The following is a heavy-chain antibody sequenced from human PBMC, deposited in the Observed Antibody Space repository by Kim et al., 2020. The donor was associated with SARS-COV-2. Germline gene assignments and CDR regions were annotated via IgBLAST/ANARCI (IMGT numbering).Heavy chain of an antibody. D-gene: IGHD1-26*01. CDR3: ARDLGATGDYYYYYGMDV. V-gene: IGHV3-30*07. J-gene: IGHJ6*02. Sequence: VKGRFTTTRDKSKNTLNLQMNSLRAEDTAVYYCARDLGATGDYYYYYGMDVWGQGTTVTVSS.